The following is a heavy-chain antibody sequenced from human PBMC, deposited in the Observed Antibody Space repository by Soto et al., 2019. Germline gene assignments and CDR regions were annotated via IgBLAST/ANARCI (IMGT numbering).Heavy chain of an antibody. J-gene: IGHJ3*02. CDR2: IYSGGST. CDR1: GFTVSSNY. Sequence: GGSLRLSCAASGFTVSSNYMSWVRQAPGKGLEWVSVIYSGGSTYYADSVKGRFTISRDNSKNTLYLQMNSLRAEDTAVYYCARDQRYYDFWSGSSPGAFDIWGQGTMVTVSS. D-gene: IGHD3-3*01. CDR3: ARDQRYYDFWSGSSPGAFDI. V-gene: IGHV3-53*01.